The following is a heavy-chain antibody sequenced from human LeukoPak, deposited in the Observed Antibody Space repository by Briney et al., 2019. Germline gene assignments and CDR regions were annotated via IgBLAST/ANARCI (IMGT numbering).Heavy chain of an antibody. D-gene: IGHD3-10*01. CDR1: GFTFSSYA. V-gene: IGHV3-30-3*01. CDR3: ARGQEGDTGLDY. J-gene: IGHJ4*02. Sequence: GGSLRLSCAASGFTFSSYAMHWVRQAPGKGLEWVAVISYDGSNKYYADYVKGRFTISRDNSKNTLYLQMNSLRAEDTAVYYCARGQEGDTGLDYWGQGTLVTVSS. CDR2: ISYDGSNK.